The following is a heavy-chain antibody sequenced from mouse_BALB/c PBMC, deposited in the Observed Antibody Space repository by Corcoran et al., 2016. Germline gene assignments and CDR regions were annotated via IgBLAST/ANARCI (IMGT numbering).Heavy chain of an antibody. Sequence: EVQLQQSGAELVKPGASVKLSCTASGLNIKDTYMHWVKQRPEQGLEWIGRIDPANGNTKYDPKFQGKATITADTSSNTAYLQLSSLTSEDTAVYYCANYGNYGYWGQGTTLTVSS. J-gene: IGHJ2*01. D-gene: IGHD2-1*01. V-gene: IGHV14-3*02. CDR2: IDPANGNT. CDR3: ANYGNYGY. CDR1: GLNIKDTY.